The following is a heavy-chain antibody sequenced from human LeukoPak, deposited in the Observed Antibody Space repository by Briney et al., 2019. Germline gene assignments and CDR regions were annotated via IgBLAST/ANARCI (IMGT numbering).Heavy chain of an antibody. Sequence: ASVKVSCKASGYTFTSYGINWVRQAPGHGLEWMGWISAYNGNTNYAQKLQGRVTMTTDTSTSTAYMELRSLRSDDTAVYYCARVGVGATDDAFDIWGQGTMVTVSS. V-gene: IGHV1-18*01. J-gene: IGHJ3*02. CDR2: ISAYNGNT. CDR1: GYTFTSYG. D-gene: IGHD1-26*01. CDR3: ARVGVGATDDAFDI.